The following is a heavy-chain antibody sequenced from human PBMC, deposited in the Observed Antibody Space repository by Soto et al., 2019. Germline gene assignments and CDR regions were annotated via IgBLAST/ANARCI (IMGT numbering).Heavy chain of an antibody. Sequence: QVQLVESGGGVVQPGRSLRLSCAASGFTFSSYGMHWVRQAPGKGLEWVAVIWYDGSNKYYADSVKGRFTISRDNSKNTLYLQMNNLRAEDTAVYYCARDYLGTYSSSWDGLRYYYGMDVWGQGTTVTVAS. CDR2: IWYDGSNK. J-gene: IGHJ6*02. CDR3: ARDYLGTYSSSWDGLRYYYGMDV. D-gene: IGHD6-13*01. CDR1: GFTFSSYG. V-gene: IGHV3-33*01.